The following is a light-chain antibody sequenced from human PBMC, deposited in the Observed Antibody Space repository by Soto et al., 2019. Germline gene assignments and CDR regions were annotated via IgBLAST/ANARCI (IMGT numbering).Light chain of an antibody. J-gene: IGKJ4*01. CDR1: QVICKY. V-gene: IGKV1-9*01. Sequence: IQLTQSPSSLSASVGDRVTITCRASQVICKYLAWYQQKPGTAPKLLIYLASTLQGGVPSRFSGSGSGTAFSLTISSLQTEDVATYYCQDLNSFPHTFGGGTNVEIK. CDR2: LAS. CDR3: QDLNSFPHT.